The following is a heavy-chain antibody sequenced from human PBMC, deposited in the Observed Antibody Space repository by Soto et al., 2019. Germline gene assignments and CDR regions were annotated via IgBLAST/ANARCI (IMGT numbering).Heavy chain of an antibody. CDR3: ARPRYCSGGRCYNNLDY. V-gene: IGHV1-69*12. CDR1: GGTFSTYT. D-gene: IGHD2-15*01. J-gene: IGHJ4*02. CDR2: IVPIFGTT. Sequence: QVQLVQSGAEVKKPGSSVKVSCKASGGTFSTYTITWVRQAPGQGLEWMGGIVPIFGTTNYAQKFQGRVTITADESTRTSYMELSNLRSGDTAVYYCARPRYCSGGRCYNNLDYWGQGTLVTVSS.